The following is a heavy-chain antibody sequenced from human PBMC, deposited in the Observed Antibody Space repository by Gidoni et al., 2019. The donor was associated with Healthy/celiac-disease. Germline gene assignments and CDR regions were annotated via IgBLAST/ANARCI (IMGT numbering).Heavy chain of an antibody. J-gene: IGHJ6*02. CDR3: ARVPSAIFLPLDGMDV. V-gene: IGHV3-74*01. CDR2: INSDGSRT. D-gene: IGHD3-3*01. Sequence: EVQLVESGGRLVQPGGSLRLSCAASAFTFSSYWVHWVRQAPGKGLVWVSRINSDGSRTSYAESVKGRFTIARDNAKNTLYLQMNSLRAENTAVYYCARVPSAIFLPLDGMDVWGQGTTVTVSS. CDR1: AFTFSSYW.